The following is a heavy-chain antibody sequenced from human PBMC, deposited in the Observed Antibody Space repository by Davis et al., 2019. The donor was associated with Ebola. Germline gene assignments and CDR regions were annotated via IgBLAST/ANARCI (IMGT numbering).Heavy chain of an antibody. Sequence: ASVKVSCKASAYTFTSYYMHWVRQAPGQGLEWMGIINPSGGSTSYAQKFQGRVTMTRDTSTSTAYMELRSLRSDDTAVYYCARFLGSCDSTTCYGGYYGMDVWGQGTTVTVSS. CDR3: ARFLGSCDSTTCYGGYYGMDV. J-gene: IGHJ6*02. CDR2: INPSGGST. CDR1: AYTFTSYY. D-gene: IGHD2-2*01. V-gene: IGHV1-46*01.